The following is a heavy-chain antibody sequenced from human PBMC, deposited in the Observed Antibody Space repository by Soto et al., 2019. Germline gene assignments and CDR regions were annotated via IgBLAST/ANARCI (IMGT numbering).Heavy chain of an antibody. CDR3: TRVVPAAIGMDV. D-gene: IGHD2-2*01. V-gene: IGHV3-73*01. J-gene: IGHJ6*02. CDR2: IRSKANSYAT. CDR1: GFTFSGSA. Sequence: PGGSLRLSCAASGFTFSGSAMHWVRQASGKGLEWVGRIRSKANSYATAYAASVKGRFTISRDDSKNTAYLQMNSLKTEDTAVYHCTRVVPAAIGMDVWGQGTTVTVSS.